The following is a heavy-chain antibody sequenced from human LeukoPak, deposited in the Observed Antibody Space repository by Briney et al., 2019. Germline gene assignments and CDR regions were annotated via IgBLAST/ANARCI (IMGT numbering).Heavy chain of an antibody. V-gene: IGHV3-23*01. J-gene: IGHJ4*02. CDR3: AKDLKGYGPFPRQDY. CDR1: GFTFSSYA. D-gene: IGHD5-12*01. CDR2: ISCRGGST. Sequence: GGSLRLSWAASGFTFSSYAMSLVRQAPRKGLEWVSAISCRGGSTYYADSVKGRFTISRDNSKNTLYLQMNSLRAEDTAVYYCAKDLKGYGPFPRQDYWGQGTLVTVSS.